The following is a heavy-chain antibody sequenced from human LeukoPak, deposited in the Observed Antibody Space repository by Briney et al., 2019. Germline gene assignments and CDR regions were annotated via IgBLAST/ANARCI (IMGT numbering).Heavy chain of an antibody. CDR2: IYSGGST. CDR3: ARDRGVGFSDSSGYYWDDAFDI. Sequence: PGGSLRLSCAASGFTVSSNYMSWVRQAPGKGLEWVSVIYSGGSTYYADSVKGRFTISRHNSKNTLYLQMNSLRAEDTAVYYCARDRGVGFSDSSGYYWDDAFDIWGQGTMVTVSS. D-gene: IGHD3-22*01. V-gene: IGHV3-53*04. J-gene: IGHJ3*02. CDR1: GFTVSSNY.